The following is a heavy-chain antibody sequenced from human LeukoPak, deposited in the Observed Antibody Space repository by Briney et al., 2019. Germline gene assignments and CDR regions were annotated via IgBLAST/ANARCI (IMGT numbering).Heavy chain of an antibody. CDR1: GGSISSYY. V-gene: IGHV4-59*01. Sequence: SETLSLTCTVSGGSISSYYWSWIRQPPGKGLKWIGYIYYSGSTNYNPSLKSRVTISVDTSKNQFSLKLSSVTAADTAVYYCARDTYYYDSSGYRPFDYWGQGTLVTVSP. CDR3: ARDTYYYDSSGYRPFDY. D-gene: IGHD3-22*01. J-gene: IGHJ4*02. CDR2: IYYSGST.